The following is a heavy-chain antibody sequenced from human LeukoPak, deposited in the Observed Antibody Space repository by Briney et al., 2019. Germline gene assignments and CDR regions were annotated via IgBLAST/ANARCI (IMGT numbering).Heavy chain of an antibody. CDR3: ARRQHLWTLDY. J-gene: IGHJ4*02. Sequence: WASVKVSCKASGGTFSSYAISWVRQAPGQGLEWMGEIIPIFATSNYAQKFQDRVTITADKSTSTAYMELSSLRSEDTAVYYCARRQHLWTLDYWGQGTLVTVSS. V-gene: IGHV1-69*06. D-gene: IGHD3-10*01. CDR1: GGTFSSYA. CDR2: IIPIFATS.